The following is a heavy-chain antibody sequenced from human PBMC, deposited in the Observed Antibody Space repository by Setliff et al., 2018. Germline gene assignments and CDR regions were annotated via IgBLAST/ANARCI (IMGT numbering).Heavy chain of an antibody. CDR1: GASISSYY. CDR3: ARGLNSESWTFRY. Sequence: PSETLSLTCTVSGASISSYYWSWIRQPPGKGLEWIGYIYTSGGTNYSPSLRSRVTMSADRSRNQFSLNLNSVTAADTAIYYCARGLNSESWTFRYWSQGILVTVSS. V-gene: IGHV4-4*08. CDR2: IYTSGGT. J-gene: IGHJ4*02. D-gene: IGHD1-26*01.